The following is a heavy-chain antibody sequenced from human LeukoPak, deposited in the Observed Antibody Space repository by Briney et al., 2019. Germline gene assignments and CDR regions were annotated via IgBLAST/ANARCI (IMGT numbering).Heavy chain of an antibody. CDR3: ARAGKDYGSGSLLYYFDY. V-gene: IGHV1-3*01. CDR2: INAGNGNT. CDR1: GYTFTSYA. D-gene: IGHD3-10*01. Sequence: ASVNVSCKASGYTFTSYAMHWVRQAPGQRLEWMGWINAGNGNTKYSQKFQGRVTITRDTSASTAYMELSSLRSEDTAVYYCARAGKDYGSGSLLYYFDYWGQGTLVTVSS. J-gene: IGHJ4*02.